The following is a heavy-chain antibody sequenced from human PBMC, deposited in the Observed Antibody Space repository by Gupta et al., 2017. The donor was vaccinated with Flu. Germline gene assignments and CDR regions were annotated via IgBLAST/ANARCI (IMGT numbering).Heavy chain of an antibody. CDR1: YGSYW. D-gene: IGHD3-10*01. J-gene: IGHJ6*02. CDR2: INSDGSST. CDR3: AREYLNRVGEWVGEDYGMDV. V-gene: IGHV3-74*01. Sequence: YGSYWMHWVRQAPGKGLVWVSRINSDGSSTSYADSVKGRFTISRDNAKNTLYLQMNSLRAEDTAVYYCAREYLNRVGEWVGEDYGMDVWGQGTTVTVSS.